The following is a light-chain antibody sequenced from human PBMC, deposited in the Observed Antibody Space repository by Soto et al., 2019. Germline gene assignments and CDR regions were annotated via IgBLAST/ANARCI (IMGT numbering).Light chain of an antibody. CDR2: DAS. CDR1: QNIRGW. V-gene: IGKV1-5*01. CDR3: QQYKNWLALT. Sequence: DIRMTQSPSTLSTSVGDRVTITCRASQNIRGWLAWYQQKPGKAPKLLIYDASTLESGVPSRFSGSGSGTEFTLTISSLQPDDFAVYFCQQYKNWLALTFGGGTKVEI. J-gene: IGKJ4*01.